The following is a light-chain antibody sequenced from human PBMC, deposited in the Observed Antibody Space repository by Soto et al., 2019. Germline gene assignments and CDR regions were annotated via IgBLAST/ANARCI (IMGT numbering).Light chain of an antibody. CDR2: GAS. CDR1: QSVGTS. Sequence: EIVLTQSPGTLSLSPGERATLSCRASQSVGTSLAWYQQKPGQAPRLLIYGASNRATGIPDRFSGSGSGTDFTLTISSLEPEDFAVYYCQQRSNWPITFGQGTRLEIK. CDR3: QQRSNWPIT. V-gene: IGKV3-11*01. J-gene: IGKJ5*01.